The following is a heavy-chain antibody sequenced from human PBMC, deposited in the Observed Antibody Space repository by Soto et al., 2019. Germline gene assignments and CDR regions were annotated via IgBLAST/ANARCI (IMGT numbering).Heavy chain of an antibody. V-gene: IGHV3-23*01. CDR1: GFTFSSYA. J-gene: IGHJ4*02. D-gene: IGHD3-16*02. CDR3: AKDSPDDYIWGSYRYIFYFDY. Sequence: GGSLRLSCAASGFTFSSYAMSWVRQAPGKGLEWVSAISGSGGSTYYADSVKGRFTISRDNSKNTLYLQMNSLRAEDTAVYYCAKDSPDDYIWGSYRYIFYFDYWGQGTLVTVSS. CDR2: ISGSGGST.